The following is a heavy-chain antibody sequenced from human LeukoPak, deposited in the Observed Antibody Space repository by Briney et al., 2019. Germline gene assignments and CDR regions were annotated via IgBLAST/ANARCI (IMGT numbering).Heavy chain of an antibody. J-gene: IGHJ4*02. D-gene: IGHD1-20*01. CDR2: ISYDGSNK. Sequence: GRSLRLSCAASGFTFSSYGMHWVRQAPGKGLEWVAVISYDGSNKYYADSVKGRFTISRDNSKNTLYLQMNSLRAEDTAVYYCANNWNLDYWGQGTLVTVSS. CDR3: ANNWNLDY. CDR1: GFTFSSYG. V-gene: IGHV3-30*18.